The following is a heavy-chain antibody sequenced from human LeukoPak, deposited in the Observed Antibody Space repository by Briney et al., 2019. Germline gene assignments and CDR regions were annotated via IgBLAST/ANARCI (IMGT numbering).Heavy chain of an antibody. CDR2: IIPIFGTA. CDR1: GGTFSSYA. D-gene: IGHD4-17*01. CDR3: ARGAQNDYGDYGAFDY. V-gene: IGHV1-69*05. Sequence: ASVKVSCKASGGTFSSYAISWVRQAPGQGLEWMGGIIPIFGTANYAQKFQGRVTITTDESTSTAYMELSSLRSEDTAVYYCARGAQNDYGDYGAFDYWGQGTLVTVSS. J-gene: IGHJ4*02.